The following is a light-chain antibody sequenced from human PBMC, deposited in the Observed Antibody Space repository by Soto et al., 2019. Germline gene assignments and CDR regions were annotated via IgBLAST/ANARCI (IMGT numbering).Light chain of an antibody. CDR2: GAS. J-gene: IGKJ4*01. Sequence: EIVLTQSPGTLSLSPGERATLSCRASQSVSSSYLAWYQQKPGQAPRLLIYGASSRATGIPDRFSGSGSGTDLPLTISRMEPGDFSGYYCQQYGNPPLTFGGGTKVEIK. CDR3: QQYGNPPLT. V-gene: IGKV3-20*01. CDR1: QSVSSSY.